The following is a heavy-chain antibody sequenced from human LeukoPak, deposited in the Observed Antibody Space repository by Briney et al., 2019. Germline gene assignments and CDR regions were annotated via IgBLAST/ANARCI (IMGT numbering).Heavy chain of an antibody. J-gene: IGHJ4*02. CDR3: ARSGTYYDFWSGYWSFDY. Sequence: SETLSLTCAVYGGSFSGYYWSWIRQPPGKGLEWIGEINHSGSTNYNPSLKSRVTISVDTSKNQFSLKLSSVTAADTAVYYCARSGTYYDFWSGYWSFDYWGQGTLVTVSS. D-gene: IGHD3-3*01. CDR2: INHSGST. V-gene: IGHV4-34*01. CDR1: GGSFSGYY.